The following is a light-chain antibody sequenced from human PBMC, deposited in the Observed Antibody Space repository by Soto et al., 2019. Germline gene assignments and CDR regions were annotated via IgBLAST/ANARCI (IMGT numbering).Light chain of an antibody. CDR1: QSVSSY. Sequence: EIVLTQSPATLSLSPGERATLSCRASQSVSSYLAWYQQKPGQAPRLLIYTASNRATGIPDRFSGSGSGTDFTLTISRLEPEDFAVYYCQQYGSSQWTFGQGTKVDIK. J-gene: IGKJ1*01. V-gene: IGKV3-20*01. CDR2: TAS. CDR3: QQYGSSQWT.